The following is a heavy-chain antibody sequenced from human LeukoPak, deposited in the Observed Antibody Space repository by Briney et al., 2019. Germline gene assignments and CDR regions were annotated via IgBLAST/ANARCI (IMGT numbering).Heavy chain of an antibody. J-gene: IGHJ4*02. CDR1: GGSISSYY. Sequence: SETLSLTCTVSGGSISSYYWSWIRQPPGKGLEWIGYIYYSGSTNYNPSLKSRVTISVDTSKNQLSLKLSSVTAADTAVYYCATYYAAWGGRGHWGQGTLVTVSS. V-gene: IGHV4-59*01. D-gene: IGHD3-16*01. CDR3: ATYYAAWGGRGH. CDR2: IYYSGST.